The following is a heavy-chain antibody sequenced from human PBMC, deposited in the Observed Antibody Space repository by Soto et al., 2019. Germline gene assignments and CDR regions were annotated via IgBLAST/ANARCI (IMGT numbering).Heavy chain of an antibody. CDR2: MNPNSGNT. CDR1: GYTFTSYD. J-gene: IGHJ5*02. V-gene: IGHV1-8*01. CDR3: ARGQQLVMFGLNWFDP. Sequence: ASVKVSCKASGYTFTSYDINWVRQATGQGLEWMGWMNPNSGNTGYAQKFQGRVTMTRNTSISTAYMELSSLRSEDTAVYYCARGQQLVMFGLNWFDPWGQGTLVTVSS. D-gene: IGHD6-13*01.